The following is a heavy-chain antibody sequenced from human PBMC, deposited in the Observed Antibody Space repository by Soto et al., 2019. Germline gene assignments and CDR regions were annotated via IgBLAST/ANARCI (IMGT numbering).Heavy chain of an antibody. Sequence: GGCLRLSCAASGVTFSSYGMHWVPQAPGKGLEWVAVIWYDGSNKYYADSVKGRFTISRDNSKNTLYLQMNSLRAEDTAVYYCARDPGTKVGTLFDYWGQGTLVTVSS. CDR3: ARDPGTKVGTLFDY. J-gene: IGHJ4*02. V-gene: IGHV3-33*01. CDR2: IWYDGSNK. CDR1: GVTFSSYG. D-gene: IGHD1-26*01.